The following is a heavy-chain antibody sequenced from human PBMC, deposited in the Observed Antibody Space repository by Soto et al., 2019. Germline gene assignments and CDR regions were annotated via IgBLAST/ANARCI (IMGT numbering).Heavy chain of an antibody. V-gene: IGHV1-46*01. CDR3: ARGPRIAVAGRPFDY. Sequence: ASVKVSCKASGYTFTSYYTHWVRQAPGQGLEWMGIINPSGGSTSYAQKFQGRVTMTRDTSTSTVYMELSSLRSEDTAVYYCARGPRIAVAGRPFDYWGQGTLVTVSS. CDR1: GYTFTSYY. CDR2: INPSGGST. D-gene: IGHD6-19*01. J-gene: IGHJ4*02.